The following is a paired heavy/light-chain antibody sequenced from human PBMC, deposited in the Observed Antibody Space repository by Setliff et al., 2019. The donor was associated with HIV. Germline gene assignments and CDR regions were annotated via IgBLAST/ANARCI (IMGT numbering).Light chain of an antibody. J-gene: IGLJ2*01. CDR1: SSNIGGNY. CDR3: AAWDDSLRGVV. CDR2: RNN. V-gene: IGLV1-47*01. Sequence: QSVVTQPPSASGTPGQRVTISCSGSSSNIGGNYAYWYQQFPGAAPKLLIYRNNQRPSGVPDRFSGSKSGPSASLAISGLRSEDEADYYCAAWDDSLRGVVFGGGTKVTVL.
Heavy chain of an antibody. Sequence: EVQLVESGGRVVRPGGSLRLSCAASGFIFDDYGMTWVRQGPGKGLQWVSGINGRGVATHYRDSVKGRFIISRDNAKNSVYLQMNSLRAEDTAFYYCARLDYYGSGSVDYWGQGTLVTVSS. CDR3: ARLDYYGSGSVDY. J-gene: IGHJ4*02. CDR2: INGRGVAT. CDR1: GFIFDDYG. D-gene: IGHD3-10*01. V-gene: IGHV3-20*04.